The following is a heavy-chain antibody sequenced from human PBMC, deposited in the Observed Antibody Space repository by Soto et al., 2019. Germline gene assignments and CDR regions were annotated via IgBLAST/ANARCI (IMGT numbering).Heavy chain of an antibody. CDR2: IYYSGST. J-gene: IGHJ5*02. D-gene: IGHD6-13*01. CDR1: GGSISGYY. Sequence: SETLSLTCTVSGGSISGYYWSWIRQPPGKGLEWIGYIYYSGSTNYNPSLKSRVTISVDTSKNQFSLKLSSVTAADTAVYYCARTAAAVAWFDPWGQGTLVTVSS. V-gene: IGHV4-59*01. CDR3: ARTAAAVAWFDP.